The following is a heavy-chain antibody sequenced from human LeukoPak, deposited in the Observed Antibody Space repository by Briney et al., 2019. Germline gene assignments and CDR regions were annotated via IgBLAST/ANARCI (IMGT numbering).Heavy chain of an antibody. D-gene: IGHD3-22*01. CDR3: ARRRITMIVVVHGFDY. CDR1: GGSFSGYY. J-gene: IGHJ4*02. CDR2: INHSGST. V-gene: IGHV4-34*01. Sequence: PSETLSLTCAVYGGSFSGYYWSWIRQPPGKGLEWIGEINHSGSTNYNPSLKSRVTISVDTCKNQFSLKLSSVTAADTAVYYCARRRITMIVVVHGFDYWGQGTLVTVSS.